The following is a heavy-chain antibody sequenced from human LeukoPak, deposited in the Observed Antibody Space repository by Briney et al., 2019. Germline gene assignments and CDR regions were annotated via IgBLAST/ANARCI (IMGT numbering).Heavy chain of an antibody. CDR3: AREPTLTTFGY. J-gene: IGHJ4*02. D-gene: IGHD4-17*01. Sequence: SETLSLTCAVYGGSFSGYYWSWIRQPPGKGLNWIGQINYSGTTNYNPSLKSRVTISVDTSKNQFSLKLSSVTAADTAVYYCAREPTLTTFGYWGQGTLVTVSS. CDR2: INYSGTT. V-gene: IGHV4-34*01. CDR1: GGSFSGYY.